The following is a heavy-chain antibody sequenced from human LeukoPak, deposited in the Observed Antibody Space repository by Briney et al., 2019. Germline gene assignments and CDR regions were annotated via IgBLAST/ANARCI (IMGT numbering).Heavy chain of an antibody. V-gene: IGHV1-2*02. Sequence: RASVKVSCKASGYTFTGYYMHWVRQAPGQGLEWMGWINPNSGGTNYAQKFQGRVTMTRDTSISTAYMELSRLRSDDTAVYYCARERRTRHYYYYYYMDVWGKGTTVTVSS. CDR3: ARERRTRHYYYYYYMDV. CDR2: INPNSGGT. J-gene: IGHJ6*03. CDR1: GYTFTGYY.